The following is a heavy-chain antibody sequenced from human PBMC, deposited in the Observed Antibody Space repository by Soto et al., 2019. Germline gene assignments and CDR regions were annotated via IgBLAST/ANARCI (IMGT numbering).Heavy chain of an antibody. CDR3: AKTRIEYSSSFMGIDY. V-gene: IGHV3-23*01. CDR2: ISGSGGST. J-gene: IGHJ4*02. Sequence: PGGSLRLSCAASGFTFSSYAMSWVLQAPGKGLEWVSAISGSGGSTYYADSVKGRFTISRDNSKNTLYLQMNSRRAEDTAVYYCAKTRIEYSSSFMGIDYWGQGTLVTVSS. D-gene: IGHD6-6*01. CDR1: GFTFSSYA.